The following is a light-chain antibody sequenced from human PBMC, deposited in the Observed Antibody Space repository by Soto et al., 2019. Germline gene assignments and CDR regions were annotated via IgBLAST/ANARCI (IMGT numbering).Light chain of an antibody. V-gene: IGLV2-14*01. CDR3: NSYTSTGIVVV. J-gene: IGLJ2*01. CDR2: DVS. Sequence: QSALTQPASVSGSPGQSITISCTGSSSDVGAYNYVSWYQQHPGKAPELIIYDVSHRPSGISNRFSGSKSGNTASLTISGLQAEDEADYYCNSYTSTGIVVVFGGGTQLTVL. CDR1: SSDVGAYNY.